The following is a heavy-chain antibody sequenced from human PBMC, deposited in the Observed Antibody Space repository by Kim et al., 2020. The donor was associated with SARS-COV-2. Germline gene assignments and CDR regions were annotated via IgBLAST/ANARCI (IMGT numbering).Heavy chain of an antibody. D-gene: IGHD6-13*01. CDR3: RRVGRVGRSSSLLGLPSPVGVVM. V-gene: IGHV4-34*01. CDR2: INHSGST. CDR1: GGSFSGYY. J-gene: IGHJ4*02. Sequence: SETLSLTCAVYGGSFSGYYWSWIRQPPGKGMEWIGEINHSGSTNYNPSLKSRVTISVDTSKNQYSLKLSSLTAADTAVYYCRRVGRVGRSSSLLGLPSPVGVVMWGQGALVTVSA.